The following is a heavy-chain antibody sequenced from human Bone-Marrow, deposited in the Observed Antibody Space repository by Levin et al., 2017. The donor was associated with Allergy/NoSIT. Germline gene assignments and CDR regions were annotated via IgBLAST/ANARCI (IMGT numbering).Heavy chain of an antibody. Sequence: ASVKVSCKASGYTFTSYDINWVRQATGQGLEWMGWMNPNSGNTGYAQKFQGRVTMTRNTSISTAYMELSSLRSEDTAVYYCARGQYSSGWYGYYYYYGMDVWGQGTTVTVSS. J-gene: IGHJ6*02. CDR1: GYTFTSYD. V-gene: IGHV1-8*01. CDR2: MNPNSGNT. CDR3: ARGQYSSGWYGYYYYYGMDV. D-gene: IGHD6-19*01.